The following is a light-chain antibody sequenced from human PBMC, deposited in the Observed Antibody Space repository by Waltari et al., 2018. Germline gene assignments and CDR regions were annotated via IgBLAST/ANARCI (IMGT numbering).Light chain of an antibody. CDR3: QQYDTFSAT. J-gene: IGKJ1*01. V-gene: IGKV1-5*03. CDR2: KAS. Sequence: DIQMPHSPSTLSASAGDRVTITCRASQSISSWLAWYQQKPGKAPKLLIYKASYLESGVQARFGGRGYGKEVNLSITRLEPDDFETYFCQQYDTFSATFGPGTTVEI. CDR1: QSISSW.